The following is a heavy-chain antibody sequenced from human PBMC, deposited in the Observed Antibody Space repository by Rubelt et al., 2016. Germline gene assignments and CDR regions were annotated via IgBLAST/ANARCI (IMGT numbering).Heavy chain of an antibody. CDR1: GYSFTTFQ. V-gene: IGHV1-8*01. D-gene: IGHD2-2*01. CDR2: MNPSNGHT. Sequence: QGQLVQSGAEVKKPGASVKVSCKASGYSFTTFQISWVRQATGQGLEWMGQMNPSNGHTDYAQKFQGRPTMTRNSSISKTSMERRGLGPEDTAVYYCARVPSFTSRGDAWGQGTLVTVSS. J-gene: IGHJ5*02. CDR3: ARVPSFTSRGDA.